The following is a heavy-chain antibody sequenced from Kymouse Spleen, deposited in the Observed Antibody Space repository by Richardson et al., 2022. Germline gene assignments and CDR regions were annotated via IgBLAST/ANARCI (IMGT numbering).Heavy chain of an antibody. Sequence: QVQLQESGPGLVKPSQTLSLTCTVSGGSISSGGYYWSWIRQHPGKGLEWIGYIYYSGSTYYNPSLKSRVTISVDTSKNQFSLKLSSVTAADTAVYYCARDGITMVRGVIIRGTSSTGARAPWSPSPQ. V-gene: IGHV4-31*03. CDR1: GGSISSGGYY. D-gene: IGHD3-10*01. CDR2: IYYSGST. J-gene: IGHJ1*01. CDR3: ARDGITMVRGVIIRGTSST.